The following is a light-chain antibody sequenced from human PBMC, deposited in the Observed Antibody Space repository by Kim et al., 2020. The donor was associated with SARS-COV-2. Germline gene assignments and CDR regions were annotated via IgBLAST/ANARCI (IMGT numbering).Light chain of an antibody. J-gene: IGLJ3*02. CDR1: SLRNYY. CDR2: GKY. CDR3: HSRDSSGDHVV. Sequence: SSELTQDPAVSVALGQTVRLTCQGDSLRNYYANWYQQRPGQAPVLVLYGKYNRPSGIPDRFSGSASGNTASLTITGAQAEDEADYYCHSRDSSGDHVVFG. V-gene: IGLV3-19*01.